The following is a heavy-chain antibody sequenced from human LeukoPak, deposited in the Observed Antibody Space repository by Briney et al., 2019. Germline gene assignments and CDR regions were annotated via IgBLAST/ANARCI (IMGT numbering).Heavy chain of an antibody. V-gene: IGHV1-18*01. CDR1: GYTFTSYG. CDR2: ISAYNGNT. J-gene: IGHJ4*02. CDR3: ARDAVVVVPAAMWTSFDY. Sequence: ASLKVSCKASGYTFTSYGISWVRQAPGQGLEWMGWISAYNGNTNYAQKLQGRVTMTTDTSTSTAYMELRSLRSDDTAVYYCARDAVVVVPAAMWTSFDYWGQGTLVTVSS. D-gene: IGHD2-2*01.